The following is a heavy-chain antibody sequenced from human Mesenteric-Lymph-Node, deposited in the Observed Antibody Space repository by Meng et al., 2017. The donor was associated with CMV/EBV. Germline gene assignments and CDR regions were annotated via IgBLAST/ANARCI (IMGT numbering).Heavy chain of an antibody. Sequence: FTFNTFWMHWVRQARGKGLVWVSRINTDGASTTYAGSVKCRFTISRDKAKNTLYLQMNSLRAEDTALYYCAREGQLLRDYYYGMDVWGQGTTVTVSS. CDR1: FTFNTFW. V-gene: IGHV3-74*01. CDR3: AREGQLLRDYYYGMDV. J-gene: IGHJ6*02. CDR2: INTDGAST. D-gene: IGHD5-24*01.